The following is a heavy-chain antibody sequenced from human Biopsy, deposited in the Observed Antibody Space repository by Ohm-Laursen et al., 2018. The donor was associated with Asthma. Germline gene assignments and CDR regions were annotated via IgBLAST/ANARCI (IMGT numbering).Heavy chain of an antibody. J-gene: IGHJ6*02. CDR1: GITFSTYG. CDR2: IWYDGRKK. CDR3: ARKIAARGGMGV. V-gene: IGHV3-33*01. D-gene: IGHD6-6*01. Sequence: SLRLSCAASGITFSTYGMHWVRQAPGKGLEWVSFIWYDGRKKTYADSVKGRFTISRDNSKNTLYLQMNSLRAEDTVVYYCARKIAARGGMGVWGQGTTVTVSS.